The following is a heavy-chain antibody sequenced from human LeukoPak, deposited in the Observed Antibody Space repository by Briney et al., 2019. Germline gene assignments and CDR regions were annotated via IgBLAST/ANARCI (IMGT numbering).Heavy chain of an antibody. CDR1: GGSISSYY. CDR3: ARDVGAYYYDSSGYYGGSFDI. V-gene: IGHV4-4*07. CDR2: IYTSGST. J-gene: IGHJ3*02. D-gene: IGHD3-22*01. Sequence: SETLSLTCAVSGGSISSYYWSWIRQPPGKGLEWIGRIYTSGSTNYNPSLKSRVTMSVDTSKNQFSLKLSSVTAADTAVYYCARDVGAYYYDSSGYYGGSFDIWGQGTMVTVSS.